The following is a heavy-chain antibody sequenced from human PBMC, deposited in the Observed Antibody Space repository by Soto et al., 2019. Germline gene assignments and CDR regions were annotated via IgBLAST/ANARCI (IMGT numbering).Heavy chain of an antibody. D-gene: IGHD6-19*01. CDR3: ARGPRGWLDKAWYFDL. V-gene: IGHV1-69*01. CDR1: GGTFSSYA. Sequence: QVQLVQSGAEVKKPGSSVKVSCKASGGTFSSYAISWVRQAPGQGLEWMGGIIPIFGTANYAQKFQGRVTITADESTSTAYMELSSLRYEDTAVYYCARGPRGWLDKAWYFDLWGRGTLVTVSS. CDR2: IIPIFGTA. J-gene: IGHJ2*01.